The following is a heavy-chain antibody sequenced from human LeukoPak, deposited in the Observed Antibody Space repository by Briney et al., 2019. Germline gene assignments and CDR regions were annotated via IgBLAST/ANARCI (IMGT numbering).Heavy chain of an antibody. D-gene: IGHD5-12*01. Sequence: GGSLRLSCAASGFIFSQYSMNWVRQAPGRGLEWVSHIRSSSETFYADSVKGRFTISRDNARNSLYLQMNNLRGEDTAIYYCARDAGNSGYGCDLWGQGTLVTVSS. CDR1: GFIFSQYS. CDR3: ARDAGNSGYGCDL. CDR2: IRSSSET. J-gene: IGHJ5*02. V-gene: IGHV3-48*01.